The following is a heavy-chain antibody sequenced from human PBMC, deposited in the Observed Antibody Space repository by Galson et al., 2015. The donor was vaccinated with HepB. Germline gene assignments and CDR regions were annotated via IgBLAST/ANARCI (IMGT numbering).Heavy chain of an antibody. Sequence: SLRLSCAASGFTFSSYSMNWVRQAPGKGLEWVSSISSSSSYIYYADSVKGRFTISRDNAKNSLYLQMNSLRAEDTAVYYCARDQRYYYDSSGYKGFDYWGQGTLVTVSS. V-gene: IGHV3-21*01. CDR2: ISSSSSYI. D-gene: IGHD3-22*01. J-gene: IGHJ4*02. CDR3: ARDQRYYYDSSGYKGFDY. CDR1: GFTFSSYS.